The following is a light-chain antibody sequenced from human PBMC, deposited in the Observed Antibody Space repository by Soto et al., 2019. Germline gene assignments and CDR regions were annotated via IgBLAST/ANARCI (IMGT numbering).Light chain of an antibody. CDR1: QSISSY. J-gene: IGKJ5*01. CDR3: QQSYSTPIT. CDR2: AAS. V-gene: IGKV1-39*01. Sequence: DIQMTQSPSSLSASVGDRVTITCRASQSISSYLNWYQQKPGKAPKLLIYAASSLQSGVPSRFSGSGSGTDFTLTISSLQPEDFETYYCQQSYSTPITFGQGKRLEI.